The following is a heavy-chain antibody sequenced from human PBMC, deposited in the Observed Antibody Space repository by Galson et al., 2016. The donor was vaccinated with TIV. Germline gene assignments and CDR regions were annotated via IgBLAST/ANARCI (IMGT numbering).Heavy chain of an antibody. D-gene: IGHD6-19*01. CDR2: MWFDGSDI. J-gene: IGHJ4*02. CDR3: ARARYSNGWFTDF. Sequence: SLRLSCAASGFTFGSYGKHWVRQAPGKGLEWVAVMWFDGSDIYYADSVKGRFTISRDNSKNTLYLQMNSLRGEDTAVYYCARARYSNGWFTDFWGQGTLVTVSS. CDR1: GFTFGSYG. V-gene: IGHV3-33*01.